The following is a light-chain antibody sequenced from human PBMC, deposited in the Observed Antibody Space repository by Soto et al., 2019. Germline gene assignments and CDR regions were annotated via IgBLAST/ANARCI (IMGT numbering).Light chain of an antibody. Sequence: EVVMTQSPATLSVFPGERVTLSCRASHSVSTSLAWYQQKPGQAPRLLIYSASTRATDIPARFSGSGSGTEFTLTINSLESEDFAVYYCQQYIHGYTFGQGPSWRSN. CDR3: QQYIHGYT. CDR2: SAS. J-gene: IGKJ2*01. V-gene: IGKV3-15*01. CDR1: HSVSTS.